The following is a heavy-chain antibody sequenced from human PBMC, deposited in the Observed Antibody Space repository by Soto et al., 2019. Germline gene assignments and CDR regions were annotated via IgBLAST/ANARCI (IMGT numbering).Heavy chain of an antibody. CDR1: GYTFTSYA. CDR2: INAGNGNT. Sequence: ASAKVSCKASGYTFTSYAMHWVRQAPGQRLEWMGWINAGNGNTKYSQKFQGRVTITRDTSASTAYMELSSLRSEDTAVYYCARGSGYYYGDDYWGQGTLVTVSS. V-gene: IGHV1-3*01. J-gene: IGHJ4*02. CDR3: ARGSGYYYGDDY. D-gene: IGHD3-22*01.